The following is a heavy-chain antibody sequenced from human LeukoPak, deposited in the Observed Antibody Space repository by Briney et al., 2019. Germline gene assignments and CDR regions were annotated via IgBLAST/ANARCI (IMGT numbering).Heavy chain of an antibody. D-gene: IGHD3-3*01. CDR1: GFTFTSYS. CDR2: IYGDGRT. V-gene: IGHV3-53*01. CDR3: ARGRGLGVVSPYFDY. Sequence: GGSLRLSCAASGFTFTSYSIIWVRQAPGNGLERVSVIYGDGRTFHSASVRGRFTISRDNSKNIVSLQMNNLRAEDTAVYYCARGRGLGVVSPYFDYWGQGTLVTVSS. J-gene: IGHJ4*02.